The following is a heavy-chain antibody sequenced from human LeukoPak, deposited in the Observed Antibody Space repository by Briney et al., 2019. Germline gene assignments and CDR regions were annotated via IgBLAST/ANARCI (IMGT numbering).Heavy chain of an antibody. V-gene: IGHV3-23*01. CDR1: GFIFSNHG. CDR3: TKFGS. J-gene: IGHJ4*02. D-gene: IGHD3-16*01. Sequence: GGSLRLSCAASGFIFSNHGMTWVRQAPGKGLEWVATITGSDGTTFYRDSVRGRFTISRDNSDNALYLQMHNLRPEDTAVYYCTKFGSWGQGTLVSVSS. CDR2: ITGSDGTT.